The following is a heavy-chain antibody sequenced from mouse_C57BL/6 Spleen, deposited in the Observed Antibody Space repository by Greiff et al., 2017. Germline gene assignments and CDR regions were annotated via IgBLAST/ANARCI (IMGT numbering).Heavy chain of an antibody. J-gene: IGHJ4*01. Sequence: QVQLQQPGAELVMPGASVKLSCKASGYTFTSYWMHWVKQRPGQGLEWIGEIDPSDSYTNYNQKFKGKSTLTVDKSSSTAYMQLSSLTSEDSAVYYCARRLCYVYENAMDYWGQGTSVTVSS. CDR3: ARRLCYVYENAMDY. CDR2: IDPSDSYT. D-gene: IGHD2-2*01. V-gene: IGHV1-69*01. CDR1: GYTFTSYW.